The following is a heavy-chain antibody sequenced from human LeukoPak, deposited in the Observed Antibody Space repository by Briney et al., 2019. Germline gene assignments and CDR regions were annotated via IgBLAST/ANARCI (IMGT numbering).Heavy chain of an antibody. CDR1: GFTFSSYA. CDR3: AKHDYGFPYYYGMDV. D-gene: IGHD4-17*01. Sequence: GGSLRLSCAASGFTFSSYAMSWVRQAPGKGLEWVSAISGSGGSTYYADSVKDRFTISRDNSKNTLYLQMNSLRAEDTAVYYCAKHDYGFPYYYGMDVWGQGTTVTVSS. CDR2: ISGSGGST. V-gene: IGHV3-23*01. J-gene: IGHJ6*02.